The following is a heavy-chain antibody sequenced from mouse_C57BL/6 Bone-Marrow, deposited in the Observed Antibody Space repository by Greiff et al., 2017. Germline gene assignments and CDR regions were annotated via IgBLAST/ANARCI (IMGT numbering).Heavy chain of an antibody. Sequence: VQLQQSGAELVRPGASVKLSCTASGFNIKDDYMHWVKQRPAQGLEWIGWIDPENGDTEYASKFQGKATITADTSSNTAYLQLSSLTSEDTAVYYCTTGEYYGNYDWYFDVWGTGTTVTVAS. V-gene: IGHV14-4*01. CDR2: IDPENGDT. J-gene: IGHJ1*03. CDR1: GFNIKDDY. D-gene: IGHD2-1*01. CDR3: TTGEYYGNYDWYFDV.